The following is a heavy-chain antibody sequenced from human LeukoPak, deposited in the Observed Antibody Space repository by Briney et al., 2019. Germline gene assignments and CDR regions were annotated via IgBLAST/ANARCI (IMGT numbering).Heavy chain of an antibody. V-gene: IGHV4-34*01. CDR1: GGSFSGYY. J-gene: IGHJ2*01. CDR2: INHSGST. D-gene: IGHD6-13*01. CDR3: ARVTTKKQLVPRSYWYFDL. Sequence: SETLSLTCAVYGGSFSGYYWSWIRQPPGKGLEWIGEINHSGSTNYNPSLKSRVTISVDTSKNQFSLKLSSVTAADTVVYYCARVTTKKQLVPRSYWYFDLWGRGTLVTVSS.